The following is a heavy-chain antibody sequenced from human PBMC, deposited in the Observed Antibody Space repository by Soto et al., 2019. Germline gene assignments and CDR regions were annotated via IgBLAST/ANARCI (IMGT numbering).Heavy chain of an antibody. CDR1: GFTFSDYY. V-gene: IGHV3-11*05. CDR3: ARDGSGYEIFDY. D-gene: IGHD5-12*01. CDR2: ISSSSSYT. J-gene: IGHJ4*02. Sequence: QVQLVESGGGLVKPGGSLRLSCAASGFTFSDYYMSWIRQAPGKGLEWVSYISSSSSYTNYADSMKGRFTISRDNAKNSLYLQMNSLRAEDTAVYYCARDGSGYEIFDYWGQGTLVTVSS.